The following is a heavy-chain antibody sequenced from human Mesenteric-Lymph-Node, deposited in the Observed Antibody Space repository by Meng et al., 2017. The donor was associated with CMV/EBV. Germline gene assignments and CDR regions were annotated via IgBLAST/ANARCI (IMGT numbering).Heavy chain of an antibody. V-gene: IGHV4-59*11. J-gene: IGHJ4*02. CDR2: IYYNGYT. CDR1: GGSTSSHY. CDR3: ARFATSSHFYFDY. Sequence: SETLSLTCTVSGGSTSSHYWRWSWIRQPPGKPLEWIGDIYYNGYTNRNPPLKSRLSMSLDTSKDQFSLKLRSVTAADTAVYFCARFATSSHFYFDYWGQGTLVTVSS. D-gene: IGHD3-3*02.